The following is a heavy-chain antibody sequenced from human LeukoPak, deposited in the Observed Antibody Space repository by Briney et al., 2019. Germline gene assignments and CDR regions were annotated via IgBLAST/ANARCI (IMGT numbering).Heavy chain of an antibody. CDR2: ISGSSSYI. Sequence: GGSLRLSCAASGFTFSSYSMNWVRQAPGKGLEWVSCISGSSSYIYSADSVKGRFTISRDNAKNSLYLQMNSLRAEDTAVYYCAELGITMIGGVWGKGTTVTISS. V-gene: IGHV3-21*01. J-gene: IGHJ6*04. D-gene: IGHD3-10*02. CDR3: AELGITMIGGV. CDR1: GFTFSSYS.